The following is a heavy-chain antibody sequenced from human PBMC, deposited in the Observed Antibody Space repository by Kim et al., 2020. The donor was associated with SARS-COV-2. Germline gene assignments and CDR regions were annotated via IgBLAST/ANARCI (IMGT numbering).Heavy chain of an antibody. V-gene: IGHV4-34*01. J-gene: IGHJ6*01. D-gene: IGHD1-7*01. Sequence: SETLSLTCAVQGGSFRDYYWTWVRQSPGKGLEWIGEISYGGNTKYNPSPGSRVTLSIDTSRNHFSLRMTSVTAADTAVYFCARAYSLQYLDWTATTYYY. CDR2: ISYGGNT. CDR1: GGSFRDYY. CDR3: ARAYSLQYLDWTATTYYY.